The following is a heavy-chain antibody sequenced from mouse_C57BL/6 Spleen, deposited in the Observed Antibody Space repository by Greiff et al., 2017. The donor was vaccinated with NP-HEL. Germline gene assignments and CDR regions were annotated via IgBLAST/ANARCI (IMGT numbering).Heavy chain of an antibody. CDR1: GYTFTDYY. V-gene: IGHV1-26*01. J-gene: IGHJ2*01. CDR3: ARGYYGSSYDY. D-gene: IGHD1-1*01. CDR2: INPNNGGT. Sequence: EVQLQQSGPELVKPGASVKISCKASGYTFTDYYMNWVKQSHGKSLEWIGDINPNNGGTSYNQKFKGKATLTVDKSSSTVYMELRSLTSEDSAVYYCARGYYGSSYDYWGQGTTLTVSS.